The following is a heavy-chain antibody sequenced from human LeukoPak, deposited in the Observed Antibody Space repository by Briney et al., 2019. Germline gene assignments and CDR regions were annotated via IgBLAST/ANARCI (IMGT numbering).Heavy chain of an antibody. D-gene: IGHD2-15*01. J-gene: IGHJ3*02. V-gene: IGHV3-66*02. CDR3: ARDLHTPRGGPFFDI. Sequence: PGGSLRLSCAASGFTVSSNYMSWVRQAPGKGLEWVSVIYSGGSTYYADSVKGRFTISRDNSKNTLYLQMNSLRAEDTAVYHCARDLHTPRGGPFFDIWGQGTMVTVSS. CDR2: IYSGGST. CDR1: GFTVSSNY.